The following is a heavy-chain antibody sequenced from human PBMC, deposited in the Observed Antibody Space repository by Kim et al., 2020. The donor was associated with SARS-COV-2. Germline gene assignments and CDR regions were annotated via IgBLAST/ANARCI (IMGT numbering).Heavy chain of an antibody. CDR2: LSYDGSNK. J-gene: IGHJ4*02. D-gene: IGHD2-2*02. Sequence: GGSLRLSCAASGFTFSSYAMHWVRQAPGKGLEWVAILSYDGSNKYYADSVKGRFTISRDNSKNKLYLQMNSLRAEDTAVYYCARILVDIVVVAASIQERASRFDYWGQGTLVTVSS. V-gene: IGHV3-30*04. CDR1: GFTFSSYA. CDR3: ARILVDIVVVAASIQERASRFDY.